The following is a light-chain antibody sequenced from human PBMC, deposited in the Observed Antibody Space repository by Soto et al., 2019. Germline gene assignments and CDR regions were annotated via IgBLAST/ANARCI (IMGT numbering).Light chain of an antibody. Sequence: IQLTQSPSSLSASVGDRVTITCRASQGIRNDLGWYQQKPGKAPKLLIYAASSLQSGVPSRFSGSGSGTDLTFAISSLQSEDFSAYYCQQSYSTPRTVGQGTKVDI. CDR3: QQSYSTPRT. CDR1: QGIRND. CDR2: AAS. J-gene: IGKJ1*01. V-gene: IGKV1-39*01.